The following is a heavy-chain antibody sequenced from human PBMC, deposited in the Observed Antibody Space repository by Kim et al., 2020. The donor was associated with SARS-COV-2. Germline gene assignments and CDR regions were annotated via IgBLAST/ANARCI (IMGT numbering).Heavy chain of an antibody. CDR3: ARPVYDILTGSYNWFDP. D-gene: IGHD3-9*01. J-gene: IGHJ5*02. CDR2: IYYSGST. V-gene: IGHV4-39*07. Sequence: SETLSLTCTVSGGSISSSSYYWGWIRQPPGKGLEWIGSIYYSGSTYYNPSLKSRVTISVDTSKNQFSLKLSSVTAADTAVYYCARPVYDILTGSYNWFDPWGQGTLVTVSS. CDR1: GGSISSSSYY.